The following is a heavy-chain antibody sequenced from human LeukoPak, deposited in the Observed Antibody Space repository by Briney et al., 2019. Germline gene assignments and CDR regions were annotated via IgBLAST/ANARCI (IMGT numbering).Heavy chain of an antibody. D-gene: IGHD2-2*01. CDR2: IGSSSSYT. CDR1: GFTFSDYY. CDR3: ARAVAHLSSTRGAPGGYYGMDV. J-gene: IGHJ6*02. Sequence: PGGSLRLSCAASGFTFSDYYMNWIRQAPGKGLEWVSYIGSSSSYTNYADSVKGRFTISRDNAKNSLYLQMNSLRAEDTAVYYCARAVAHLSSTRGAPGGYYGMDVWGQGTTVTVSS. V-gene: IGHV3-11*03.